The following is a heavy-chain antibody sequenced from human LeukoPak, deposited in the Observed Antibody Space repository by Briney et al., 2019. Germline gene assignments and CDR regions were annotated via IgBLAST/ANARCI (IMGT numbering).Heavy chain of an antibody. CDR1: GFTFDDYA. Sequence: SGRSLRLSCAASGFTFDDYAMHWVRQAPGKGLEWVSGISWNSGSIGYADSVKGRFTISRDNAKNSLYLQMNSLRAEDTALYYCAKVTRGGGSCCDYWGQGTLVTVSS. V-gene: IGHV3-9*01. D-gene: IGHD2-15*01. J-gene: IGHJ4*02. CDR2: ISWNSGSI. CDR3: AKVTRGGGSCCDY.